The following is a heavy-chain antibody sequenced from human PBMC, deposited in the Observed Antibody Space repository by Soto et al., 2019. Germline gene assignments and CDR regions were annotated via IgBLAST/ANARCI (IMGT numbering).Heavy chain of an antibody. Sequence: PSQTLSLTCAISGDSVSSNSAAWNWIRQSPSRGLEWLGRTYYRSKWYNDYAVSVKSRITINPDTSKNQFSLQLNSVTPEDTAVYYCARAIVLVPAAPDLGLDPWGQGTLVTVSS. CDR3: ARAIVLVPAAPDLGLDP. V-gene: IGHV6-1*01. J-gene: IGHJ5*02. CDR1: GDSVSSNSAA. CDR2: TYYRSKWYN. D-gene: IGHD2-2*01.